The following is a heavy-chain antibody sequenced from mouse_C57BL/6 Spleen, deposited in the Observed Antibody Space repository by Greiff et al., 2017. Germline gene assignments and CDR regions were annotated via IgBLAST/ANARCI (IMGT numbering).Heavy chain of an antibody. CDR2: INPNNGGT. Sequence: VQLKESGPELVKPGASVKMSCKASGYTFTDYNMHWVKQSHGKSLEWIGYINPNNGGTSYNQKFKGKATLTVNKSSSTAYMELRSLTSEDSAVYYCARFYDGYPWFAYWGQGTLVTVSA. D-gene: IGHD2-3*01. CDR3: ARFYDGYPWFAY. CDR1: GYTFTDYN. J-gene: IGHJ3*01. V-gene: IGHV1-22*01.